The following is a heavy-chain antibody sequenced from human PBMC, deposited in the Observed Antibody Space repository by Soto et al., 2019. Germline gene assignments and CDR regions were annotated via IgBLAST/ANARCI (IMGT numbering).Heavy chain of an antibody. J-gene: IGHJ4*02. Sequence: QVQLVESGGGVVQPGRSLRLSCAASGFTFSSYGMHWVRQAPGKGLEWVAVIWYDGSNKYYADSVKGRFTISRDNSKNTLYLQMNSLRAEDTAVYYCARDDGVTVTFFDYWGQGTLVTVSS. CDR2: IWYDGSNK. D-gene: IGHD4-17*01. V-gene: IGHV3-33*01. CDR1: GFTFSSYG. CDR3: ARDDGVTVTFFDY.